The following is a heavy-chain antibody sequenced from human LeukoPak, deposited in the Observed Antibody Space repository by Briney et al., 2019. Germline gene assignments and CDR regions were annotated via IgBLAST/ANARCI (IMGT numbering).Heavy chain of an antibody. CDR3: ARAETYYYDSSGYLNDY. CDR1: GFTFSSYS. D-gene: IGHD3-22*01. V-gene: IGHV3-21*01. J-gene: IGHJ4*02. Sequence: GGSLRLSCAASGFTFSSYSMSWVRQAPGKGLEWVSSISSSSSYTYYADSVKGRFTISRDNAKNSLYLQMNSLRAEDTAVYYCARAETYYYDSSGYLNDYWGQGTLVTVSS. CDR2: ISSSSSYT.